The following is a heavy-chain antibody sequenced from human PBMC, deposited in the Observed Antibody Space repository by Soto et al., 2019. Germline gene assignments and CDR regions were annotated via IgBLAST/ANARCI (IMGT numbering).Heavy chain of an antibody. J-gene: IGHJ4*02. V-gene: IGHV4-30-4*01. Sequence: SETLSLTCSVSNDPISRGIFYWTWIRQPPGEGLEWIGYIYYSGSTYYNPSLKSRLTMSVDTSKNQFSLRLTSVSAADTAVYYCAGGVYVGSSFSNYFDNWGQGSLVTVSS. CDR3: AGGVYVGSSFSNYFDN. CDR1: NDPISRGIFY. D-gene: IGHD6-13*01. CDR2: IYYSGST.